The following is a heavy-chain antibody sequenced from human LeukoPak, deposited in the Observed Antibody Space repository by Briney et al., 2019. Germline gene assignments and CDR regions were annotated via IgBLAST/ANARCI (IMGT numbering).Heavy chain of an antibody. V-gene: IGHV3-48*02. Sequence: PGGSLRLSCAASGFTFSIYSMNWVRQAPGKGLEWVSYISSRSNIIHYADSVKGRFTISRDNAKNSLSLQMNSLRDEDTAAYYCARDYDTTGRAFDIWGQGTMVTVSS. CDR2: ISSRSNII. CDR1: GFTFSIYS. J-gene: IGHJ3*02. CDR3: ARDYDTTGRAFDI. D-gene: IGHD3-22*01.